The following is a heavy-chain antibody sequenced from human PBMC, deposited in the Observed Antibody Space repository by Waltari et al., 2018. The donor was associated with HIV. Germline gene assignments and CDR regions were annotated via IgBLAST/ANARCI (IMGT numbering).Heavy chain of an antibody. CDR1: GFTFSSSW. CDR3: ARDFRQQLPYFDY. J-gene: IGHJ4*02. D-gene: IGHD6-13*01. Sequence: EVQLVESGGGLVQPGGSLRLSCAASGFTFSSSWMIWVLQAPGKGLEWVANIKQDGSEKYYVDSVKGRFTISRDNAKNSLYLQMNSLRAEDTAVYYCARDFRQQLPYFDYWGQGTLVTVSS. CDR2: IKQDGSEK. V-gene: IGHV3-7*01.